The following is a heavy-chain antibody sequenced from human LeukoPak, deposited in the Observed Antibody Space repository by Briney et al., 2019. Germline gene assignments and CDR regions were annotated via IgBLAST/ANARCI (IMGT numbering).Heavy chain of an antibody. CDR3: AGGASSGWGYYYSGMDV. V-gene: IGHV4-34*01. CDR1: GGSFSGYY. D-gene: IGHD6-19*01. Sequence: SETLSLTCAVYGGSFSGYYWSWIRQPPGKGLEWIGEINHSGSTNYNPSLKSRVTISVDTSKNQFSLKLSSVTAADTAVYYCAGGASSGWGYYYSGMDVWGQGTTVTVSS. CDR2: INHSGST. J-gene: IGHJ6*02.